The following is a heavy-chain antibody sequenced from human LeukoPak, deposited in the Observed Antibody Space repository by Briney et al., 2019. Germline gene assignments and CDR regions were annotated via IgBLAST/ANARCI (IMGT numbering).Heavy chain of an antibody. CDR1: GYTFTSYG. CDR2: ISAYNGNT. V-gene: IGHV1-18*01. CDR3: ARDPTYYDFWSGYYTGPYYFDY. Sequence: ASVKVSCKASGYTFTSYGISWVRQAPGQGLEWMGWISAYNGNTNYAQKLQGRVTMTTDTSTSTAYMKLRSLRSDDTAVYYCARDPTYYDFWSGYYTGPYYFDYWGQGTLVTVSS. J-gene: IGHJ4*02. D-gene: IGHD3-3*01.